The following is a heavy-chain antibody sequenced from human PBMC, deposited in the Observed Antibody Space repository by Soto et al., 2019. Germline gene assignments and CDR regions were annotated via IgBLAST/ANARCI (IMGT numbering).Heavy chain of an antibody. CDR2: ILYSGNT. V-gene: IGHV4-59*01. CDR1: GGSLSSYY. CDR3: ARIYAGIDY. D-gene: IGHD5-12*01. J-gene: IGHJ4*02. Sequence: QVQLQESGPGLVKPSEILSLTCTVSGGSLSSYYWTWIRQPPGKGLEWIGYILYSGNTNYNPSLKSRVTISVDRSNNQFSLKLSSVTAADTAVYYCARIYAGIDYWGQGTLVTVSS.